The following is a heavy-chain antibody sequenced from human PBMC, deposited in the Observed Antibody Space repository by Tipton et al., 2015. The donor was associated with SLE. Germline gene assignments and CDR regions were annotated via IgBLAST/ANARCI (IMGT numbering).Heavy chain of an antibody. CDR2: IYNSGST. V-gene: IGHV4-39*07. J-gene: IGHJ4*02. CDR3: ARLRYGSSRHGIDY. CDR1: GGSVTSSPYY. D-gene: IGHD6-13*01. Sequence: LRLSCTVSGGSVTSSPYYWSWIRQPPGKGLEWIGSIYNSGSTYYNPSLKSRVTISVDTSKNQFSLKLNSVTAADTAVYYCARLRYGSSRHGIDYWGQGTLVTVSS.